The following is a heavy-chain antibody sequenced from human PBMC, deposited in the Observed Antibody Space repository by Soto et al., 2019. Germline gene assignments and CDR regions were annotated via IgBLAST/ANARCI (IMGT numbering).Heavy chain of an antibody. CDR3: AKEAVMVRGVIQNWFDP. Sequence: QVQLVESGGGVVQPGRSLRLSCAASGFTFSSYGMHWVRQAPGKGLEWVAVISYDGSNKYYADSVKGRFTISRDNSKHTLYLQMNSLRAEDTAVYYCAKEAVMVRGVIQNWFDPWGQGTLVTVSS. J-gene: IGHJ5*02. CDR1: GFTFSSYG. CDR2: ISYDGSNK. D-gene: IGHD3-10*01. V-gene: IGHV3-30*18.